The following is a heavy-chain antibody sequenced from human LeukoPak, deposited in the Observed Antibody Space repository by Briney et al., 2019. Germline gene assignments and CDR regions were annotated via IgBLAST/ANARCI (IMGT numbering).Heavy chain of an antibody. J-gene: IGHJ5*02. D-gene: IGHD3-10*01. CDR1: GGSFSGYD. V-gene: IGHV4-34*01. CDR3: ARGGYYGSGNDFRFDP. Sequence: SETLSLTCAVYGGSFSGYDWSWIRQPPGKGLEWIGEINHSGSTNYNPSLKSRVTISVDTSKNQFSLKLSSVTPADTAVYYCARGGYYGSGNDFRFDPWGQGTLVTVSS. CDR2: INHSGST.